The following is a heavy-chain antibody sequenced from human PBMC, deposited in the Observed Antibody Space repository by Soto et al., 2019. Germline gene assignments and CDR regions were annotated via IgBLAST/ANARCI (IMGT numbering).Heavy chain of an antibody. CDR3: AKTARITMIVVVIAAFDY. J-gene: IGHJ4*02. CDR1: GFTFSSYA. V-gene: IGHV3-23*01. Sequence: PGGSLRLSCAASGFTFSSYAMSWVRQAPGKGLEWVSAISGSGGSTYYADSVNGRFTISRDNSKNTLYLQMNSLRAEDKAVYYCAKTARITMIVVVIAAFDYWGQGTLVTVSS. CDR2: ISGSGGST. D-gene: IGHD3-22*01.